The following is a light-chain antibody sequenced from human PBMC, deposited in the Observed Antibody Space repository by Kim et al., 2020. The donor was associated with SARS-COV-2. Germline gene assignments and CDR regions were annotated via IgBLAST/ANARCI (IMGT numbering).Light chain of an antibody. J-gene: IGKJ1*01. V-gene: IGKV1-9*01. CDR3: QQYNSHPWT. Sequence: DIQLTHSPPFLSASVGDRVTITCRASQRISTYLDWYQQIPGKAPKLLIYRASTLETGVPSRFSGSGSGTEFTLTISNLQPEDFAIYYCQQYNSHPWTFGQGTKVDIK. CDR1: QRISTY. CDR2: RAS.